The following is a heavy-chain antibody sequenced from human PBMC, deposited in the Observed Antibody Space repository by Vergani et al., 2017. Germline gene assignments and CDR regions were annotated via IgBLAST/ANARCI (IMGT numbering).Heavy chain of an antibody. CDR2: IWYDGSNK. J-gene: IGHJ4*02. CDR3: ARVTYNPVVLMVYATHLDY. V-gene: IGHV3-33*08. D-gene: IGHD2-8*01. Sequence: VQLLESGGGLVQPGGSLRLSCAASGFTFSSYAMSWVRQAPGKGLEWVAVIWYDGSNKYYADSVKGRFTISRDNSKNTLYLQMNSLRAEDTAVYYCARVTYNPVVLMVYATHLDYWGQGTLVTVSS. CDR1: GFTFSSYA.